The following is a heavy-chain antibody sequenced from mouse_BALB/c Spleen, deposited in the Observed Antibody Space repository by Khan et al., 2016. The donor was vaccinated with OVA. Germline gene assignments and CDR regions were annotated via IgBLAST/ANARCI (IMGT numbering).Heavy chain of an antibody. CDR2: INPSTGYT. CDR1: GYTFPKYW. CDR3: VNHGSSSAWFTY. D-gene: IGHD1-1*01. J-gene: IGHJ3*01. Sequence: LEESGAELAKPGASVKMSCKATGYTFPKYWMHWVKQRPGPGLAWIGYINPSTGYTEYNQKFKDKATLTADKSSSTAYMQLSSLTSEDSAVYYCVNHGSSSAWFTYWGQGTLVTVSA. V-gene: IGHV1-7*01.